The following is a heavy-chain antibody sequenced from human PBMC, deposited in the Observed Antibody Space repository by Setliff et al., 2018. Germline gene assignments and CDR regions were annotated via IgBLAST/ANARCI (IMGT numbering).Heavy chain of an antibody. CDR2: ISVYNGDT. Sequence: GSVKVSCKASGYTFRNYAFAWVRQAPGQGLEWVGWISVYNGDTNYVQKFQGRVTLTTDTSTSTAYMELRSLTSDDSAFYYCARAPSVELVTIRTNSWFTYWGQGTLVTVSS. CDR1: GYTFRNYA. D-gene: IGHD5-18*01. V-gene: IGHV1-18*01. J-gene: IGHJ4*02. CDR3: ARAPSVELVTIRTNSWFTY.